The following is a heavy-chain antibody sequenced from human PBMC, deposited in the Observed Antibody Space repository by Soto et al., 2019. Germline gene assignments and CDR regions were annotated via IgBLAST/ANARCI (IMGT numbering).Heavy chain of an antibody. CDR1: GYTFTSYG. J-gene: IGHJ4*02. D-gene: IGHD1-1*01. Sequence: QVHLVQSGAEVKKPGASVKVYCKGSGYTFTSYGITWVRQAPGQGLAWMGWISAHNGNTDYAQKLQGRVTVTRDTSTSTAYMELRSLRSDDTAVYYCARGRYGHYWGQGARVTVSS. CDR2: ISAHNGNT. V-gene: IGHV1-18*01. CDR3: ARGRYGHY.